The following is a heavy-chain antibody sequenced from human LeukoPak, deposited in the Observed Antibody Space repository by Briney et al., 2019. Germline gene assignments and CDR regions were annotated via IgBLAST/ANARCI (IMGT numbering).Heavy chain of an antibody. D-gene: IGHD2-2*02. CDR1: GYTFTGYY. V-gene: IGHV1-2*02. CDR2: INPNSGGT. J-gene: IGHJ6*02. CDR3: ARVPGVPAAIGYYGMDV. Sequence: GASVKVSCKASGYTFTGYYMHWVRQAPGQGLEWMGWINPNSGGTNYAQKFQGRVTMTWDTSISTAYMELSRLRSDDTAVYYCARVPGVPAAIGYYGMDVWGQGTTVTVSS.